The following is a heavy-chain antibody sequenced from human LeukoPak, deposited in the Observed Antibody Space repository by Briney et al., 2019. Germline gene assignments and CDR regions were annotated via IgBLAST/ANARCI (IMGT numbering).Heavy chain of an antibody. J-gene: IGHJ4*02. V-gene: IGHV4-4*02. CDR3: SRENGAFSPFGY. Sequence: PSGTLPLTCGVSGGSISNTNWWTWVRQPPGKGLEWIGEVNLQGSTNYNPSLKSRVAISVDKSENHISLNLTSVTAADTAVYYCSRENGAFSPFGYWGQGTLVTVPS. D-gene: IGHD2-8*01. CDR1: GGSISNTNW. CDR2: VNLQGST.